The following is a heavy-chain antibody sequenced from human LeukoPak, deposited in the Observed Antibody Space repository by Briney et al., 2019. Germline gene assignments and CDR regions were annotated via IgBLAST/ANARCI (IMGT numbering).Heavy chain of an antibody. CDR3: ARAGIVLVPDGPCKAVDI. V-gene: IGHV1-69*04. CDR1: GGTFSSYA. J-gene: IGHJ3*02. D-gene: IGHD2-2*01. CDR2: IIPILGIA. Sequence: SVKVSCKDSGGTFSSYAISWVRQAPGQELEWMGRIIPILGIAHYAQKFQGRVTITADKSTSTAYMELSRLRSEHTTLYYCARAGIVLVPDGPCKAVDIRGQGTMLTVSS.